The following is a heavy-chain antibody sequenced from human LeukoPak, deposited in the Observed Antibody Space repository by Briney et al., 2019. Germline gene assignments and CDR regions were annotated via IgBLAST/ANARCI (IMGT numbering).Heavy chain of an antibody. CDR2: INPNSGGT. V-gene: IGHV1-2*02. J-gene: IGHJ4*02. CDR1: GYTFTGYY. CDR3: ARADDSSGYYLASQYYFDY. Sequence: ASVKVSCKASGYTFTGYYMHWVRQAPGQGLEWMGWINPNSGGTNYAQKFQGRVTMTRDTSISTAYMELSRLRSDDTAVYYCARADDSSGYYLASQYYFDYWGQGTLVTVSS. D-gene: IGHD3-22*01.